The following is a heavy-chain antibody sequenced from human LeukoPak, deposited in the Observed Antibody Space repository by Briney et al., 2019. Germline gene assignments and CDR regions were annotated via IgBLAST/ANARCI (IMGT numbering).Heavy chain of an antibody. V-gene: IGHV3-66*01. D-gene: IGHD6-13*01. Sequence: GGSLRLSCAASGFTVSSNYMSWVRQAPGKGLEWVSVIYSGGSTYYADSVKGRFTISRDNSKNTLYLQMNSLRAEDTAVYYCARDNQQPYFDYWGQGTLVTVSS. CDR3: ARDNQQPYFDY. CDR1: GFTVSSNY. J-gene: IGHJ4*02. CDR2: IYSGGST.